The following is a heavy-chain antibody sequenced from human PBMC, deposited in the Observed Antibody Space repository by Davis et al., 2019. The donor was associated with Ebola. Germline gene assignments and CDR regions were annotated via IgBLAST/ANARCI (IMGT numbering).Heavy chain of an antibody. CDR2: IYYSGST. J-gene: IGHJ4*02. CDR3: ARLGVVAAHFDY. V-gene: IGHV4-59*08. Sequence: PSETLSLTCTVSGGSISSYYWSWIRQPPGKGLEWIGYIYYSGSTDYNPSLKSRVTMSADPSENQFSLKLSSVTAADTAVYYCARLGVVAAHFDYWGQGTLVTVSS. D-gene: IGHD2-15*01. CDR1: GGSISSYY.